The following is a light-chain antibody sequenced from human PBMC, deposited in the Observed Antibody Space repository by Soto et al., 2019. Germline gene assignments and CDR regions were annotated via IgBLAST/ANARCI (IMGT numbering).Light chain of an antibody. CDR3: AAWDDSLRAPV. CDR1: SSNIGSNY. Sequence: QSVLTQPPSASATPGQRITISCFGSSSNIGSNYGYWYQQLPGTAPKLLISRDDGRPSGVPDRFSGSKSGTSASLAISGVRSEDEAAYFFAAWDDSLRAPVFGGGTKLTVL. V-gene: IGLV1-47*01. CDR2: RDD. J-gene: IGLJ2*01.